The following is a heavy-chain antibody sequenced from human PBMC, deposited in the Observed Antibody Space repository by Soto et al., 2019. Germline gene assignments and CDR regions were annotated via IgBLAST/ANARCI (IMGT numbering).Heavy chain of an antibody. D-gene: IGHD4-17*01. CDR1: GGSIRDYF. V-gene: IGHV4-59*01. J-gene: IGHJ4*02. CDR2: IYYSGRT. CDR3: ARVGGDDFGDSGGFDY. Sequence: QVQLQESGPGLLKPSETLSLTCTVSGGSIRDYFWTWIPQPPGKGLAWIGYIYYSGRTNYNPSLTSRVVIPVDTSKNHFSLQLRFVTAADTAVYYWARVGGDDFGDSGGFDYWGEGTLFTVAS.